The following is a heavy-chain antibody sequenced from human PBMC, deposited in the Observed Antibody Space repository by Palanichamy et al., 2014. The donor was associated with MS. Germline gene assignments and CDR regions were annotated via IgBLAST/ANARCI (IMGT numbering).Heavy chain of an antibody. Sequence: VQLQHGAAGLLKSSETLSLTCAVYSGSRQWSLLDLDPPAPTGRGVEWIGEIHHSGSTRYNPSLKSRVTIAVDTSKNQFSLNLNSVTAADTAVYYCARGVEEYSRSSSSFWGGFWFNPWGQGTLVTVSS. D-gene: IGHD6-6*01. CDR1: SGSRQWSL. CDR2: IHHSGST. V-gene: IGHV4-34*01. CDR3: ARGVEEYSRSSSSFWGGFWFNP. J-gene: IGHJ5*02.